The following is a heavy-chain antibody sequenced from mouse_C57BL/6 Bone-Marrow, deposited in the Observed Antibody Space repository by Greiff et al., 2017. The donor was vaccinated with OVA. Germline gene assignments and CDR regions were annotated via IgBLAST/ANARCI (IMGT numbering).Heavy chain of an antibody. CDR1: GFTFTDYY. J-gene: IGHJ1*03. CDR3: ARYGSNRGYFDV. CDR2: IRNKANGYTT. V-gene: IGHV7-3*01. D-gene: IGHD2-5*01. Sequence: DVKLVESGGGLVQPGGSLSLSCAASGFTFTDYYMSWVRQPPGKALEWLGFIRNKANGYTTEYSASVKGRFTISRDNSQSILYLQMNALRAEDSATYDCARYGSNRGYFDVWGTGTTVTVSS.